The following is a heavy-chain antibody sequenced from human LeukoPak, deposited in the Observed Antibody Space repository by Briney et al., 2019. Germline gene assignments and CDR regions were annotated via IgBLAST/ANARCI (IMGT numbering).Heavy chain of an antibody. Sequence: VASVKVSCKASGGTFSSYAISWVRQAPGQGLEWMGGIIPIFGTANYAQKFQCRVTITTDESTSTAYMELSSLRSEDTAVYYCARGGGSGYYTWGQGTLVTVSS. CDR3: ARGGGSGYYT. CDR2: IIPIFGTA. J-gene: IGHJ4*02. CDR1: GGTFSSYA. V-gene: IGHV1-69*05. D-gene: IGHD3-3*01.